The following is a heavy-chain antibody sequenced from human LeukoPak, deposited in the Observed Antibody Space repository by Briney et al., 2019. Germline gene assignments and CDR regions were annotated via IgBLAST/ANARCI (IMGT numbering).Heavy chain of an antibody. J-gene: IGHJ4*02. CDR1: GFTFSDAW. Sequence: GGSLRLSCVGSGFTFSDAWMSWGRQAPGKGLEWVGRIKSKSDGGKIDYDAPVKGRFTISRDDSRNTLYLQRNSPKTEDTAVYYCTTRRQDGWWGQGTLVTVS. D-gene: IGHD2-15*01. CDR2: IKSKSDGGKI. V-gene: IGHV3-15*01. CDR3: TTRRQDGW.